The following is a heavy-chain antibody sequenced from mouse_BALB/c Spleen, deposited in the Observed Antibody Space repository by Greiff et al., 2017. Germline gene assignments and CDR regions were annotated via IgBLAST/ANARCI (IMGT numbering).Heavy chain of an antibody. Sequence: EVKLVESGGGLVKPGGSLKLSCAASGFTFSSYAMSWVRQSPEKRLEWVAEISSGGSYTYYPDTVTGRFTITRDNAKNTLYLEMSSLRSEDTAMYYCAGDYYGGSCWFAYWGQGTLVTVSA. CDR1: GFTFSSYA. J-gene: IGHJ3*01. CDR3: AGDYYGGSCWFAY. D-gene: IGHD1-1*01. CDR2: ISSGGSYT. V-gene: IGHV5-9-4*01.